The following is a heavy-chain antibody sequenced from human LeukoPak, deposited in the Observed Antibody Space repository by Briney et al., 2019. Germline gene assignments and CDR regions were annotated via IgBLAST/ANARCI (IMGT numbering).Heavy chain of an antibody. J-gene: IGHJ4*02. CDR2: IWYDGSNK. V-gene: IGHV3-33*01. D-gene: IGHD6-13*01. Sequence: GGSLRLSCAASGFSFSSYGMNWVRQAPGRGLEWVAVIWYDGSNKYYADSVKGRFTISRDNSKNTLYLQMNSLRAEDTAVYFCARGDHSSTWTMSLWGQGTLVTVSS. CDR1: GFSFSSYG. CDR3: ARGDHSSTWTMSL.